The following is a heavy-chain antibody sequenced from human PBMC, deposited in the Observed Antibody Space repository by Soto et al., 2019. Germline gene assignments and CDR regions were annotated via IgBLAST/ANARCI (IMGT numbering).Heavy chain of an antibody. CDR1: GGSISSGDYY. D-gene: IGHD2-21*02. Sequence: QLQESGPGLVKPSQTLSLTCAVSGGSISSGDYYWNWIRQHPGKGLEWIGYTYHSGSTSYNPSHKTRITISVDKSKSQFSLKLTSVTAADTAVYYCARGVGTAWPHDSWGQGALVTVSS. CDR2: TYHSGST. V-gene: IGHV4-31*11. CDR3: ARGVGTAWPHDS. J-gene: IGHJ4*02.